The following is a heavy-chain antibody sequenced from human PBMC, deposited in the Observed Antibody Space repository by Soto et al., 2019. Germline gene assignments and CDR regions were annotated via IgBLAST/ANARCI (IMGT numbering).Heavy chain of an antibody. D-gene: IGHD1-7*01. J-gene: IGHJ4*02. Sequence: EVQLVESGGGLVQPGRSLRLSCAASGFTFDDYAMHWVRQAPGKGLEWVSGISWNSGSIGYADSVKGRFTISRDNAKNSLYLQMNSLRAEDTALYYCAKDKGGRITGTTLDYWGQGTLVTFSS. V-gene: IGHV3-9*01. CDR1: GFTFDDYA. CDR3: AKDKGGRITGTTLDY. CDR2: ISWNSGSI.